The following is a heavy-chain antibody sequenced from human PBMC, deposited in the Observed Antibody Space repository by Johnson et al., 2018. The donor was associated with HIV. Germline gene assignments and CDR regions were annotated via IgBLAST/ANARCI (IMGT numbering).Heavy chain of an antibody. CDR3: ARAEQLAGGAFDI. CDR2: INSDGSST. D-gene: IGHD6-6*01. J-gene: IGHJ3*02. V-gene: IGHV3-74*02. Sequence: MQLVESGGGLVQPGGSLKLSCVASGFTFSSYWMHWVRQAPGKGLVWVSRINSDGSSTSYADSVKGRFTISRDNAKNLLYLQMNSLRAEDTAVYYCARAEQLAGGAFDIWGQGTMVTVSS. CDR1: GFTFSSYW.